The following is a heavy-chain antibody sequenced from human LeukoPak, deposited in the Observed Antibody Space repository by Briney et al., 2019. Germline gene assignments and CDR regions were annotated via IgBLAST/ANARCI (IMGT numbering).Heavy chain of an antibody. CDR3: ARVLSSCQRGDPVFDY. D-gene: IGHD6-13*01. Sequence: AESLRLSCAAYGFTFSSYSMNWVRQPPGKGLEWVSSISSSRYIYYADSVKGRFTISRDNAKNSPYLQMNSLRAEDTAVYYCARVLSSCQRGDPVFDYWGQGTLVTVSS. V-gene: IGHV3-21*01. J-gene: IGHJ4*02. CDR2: ISSSRYI. CDR1: GFTFSSYS.